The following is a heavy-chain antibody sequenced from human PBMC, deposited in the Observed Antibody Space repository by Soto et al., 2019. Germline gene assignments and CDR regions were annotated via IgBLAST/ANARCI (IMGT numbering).Heavy chain of an antibody. V-gene: IGHV3-30*18. CDR1: GFTFSSHA. CDR2: ISYDGSNQ. J-gene: IGHJ4*02. CDR3: AKDQASGQGSFDS. Sequence: PGGSLRLSCAASGFTFSSHAMHWVRQAPGKGLEWVALISYDGSNQYYADSVKGRFTISRDNSKNTLFLQMNSLRADDTAVYYCAKDQASGQGSFDSWGQGTLVTVSS.